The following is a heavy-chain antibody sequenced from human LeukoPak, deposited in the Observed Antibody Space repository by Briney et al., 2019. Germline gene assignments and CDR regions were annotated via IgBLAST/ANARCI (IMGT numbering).Heavy chain of an antibody. CDR3: AREDRGVVVITTLDAFDI. D-gene: IGHD3-22*01. Sequence: SETLTLTCAVYGGSFSGYYWSWIRQPPGKGLEWIGEINHSGSTNYNPSLKSRVTISVDTSKNQFSLKLSSVTAADTAVYYCAREDRGVVVITTLDAFDIWGQGTMVTVSS. J-gene: IGHJ3*02. V-gene: IGHV4-34*01. CDR2: INHSGST. CDR1: GGSFSGYY.